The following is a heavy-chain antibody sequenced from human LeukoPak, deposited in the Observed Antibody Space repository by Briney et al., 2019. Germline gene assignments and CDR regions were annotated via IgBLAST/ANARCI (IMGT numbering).Heavy chain of an antibody. J-gene: IGHJ4*02. CDR1: RFTFSSYG. D-gene: IGHD2-21*01. Sequence: GGSLRLSCAASRFTFSSYGMHWVRQAPGKGLEWVAIISYDGSNKYYADSVKGRFAISRDNSKNTLYLQMNSLRAEDTAVYYCADGLALDYWGQGTLVTVSS. CDR2: ISYDGSNK. V-gene: IGHV3-30*03. CDR3: ADGLALDY.